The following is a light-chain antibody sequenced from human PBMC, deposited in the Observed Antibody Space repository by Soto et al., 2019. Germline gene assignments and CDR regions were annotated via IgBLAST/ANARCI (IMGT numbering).Light chain of an antibody. CDR3: QQYGSSPGT. CDR1: QTVSITY. J-gene: IGKJ1*01. Sequence: EIVMTQSPGTLSLSPGESATLSCRASQTVSITYLTWYQQTPGQAPRLLIYGASRRATGIPDRFSGSGSGTDFTLTISRLEPEDFAVYYCQQYGSSPGTFGQGTKVDIK. CDR2: GAS. V-gene: IGKV3-20*01.